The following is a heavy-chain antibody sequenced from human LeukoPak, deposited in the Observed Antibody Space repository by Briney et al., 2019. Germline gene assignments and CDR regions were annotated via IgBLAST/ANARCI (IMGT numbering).Heavy chain of an antibody. Sequence: ASVKVSCKASGYTFTSYDINWVRQATGQGLEWMGRINPNSGGTNYAQKFQGRVTMTRDTSISTAYMELSRLRSDDTAVYYCARDKARSYYDSSGYYPPLDAFDIWGQGTMVTVSS. V-gene: IGHV1-2*06. J-gene: IGHJ3*02. D-gene: IGHD3-22*01. CDR2: INPNSGGT. CDR1: GYTFTSYD. CDR3: ARDKARSYYDSSGYYPPLDAFDI.